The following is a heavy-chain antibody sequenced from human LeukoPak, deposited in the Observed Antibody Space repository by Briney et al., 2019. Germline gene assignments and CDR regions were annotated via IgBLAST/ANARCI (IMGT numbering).Heavy chain of an antibody. V-gene: IGHV4-34*01. CDR3: ASGGESARYFDY. CDR2: INHSGST. D-gene: IGHD2-21*01. J-gene: IGHJ4*02. Sequence: SETLSLTCAVYGGSFSGYYWSWIRQPPGKGLEWIGEINHSGSTNYNPSLKGRVTISVDTSKNQFSLKLSSVTAADTAVYYCASGGESARYFDYWGQGTLVTVSS. CDR1: GGSFSGYY.